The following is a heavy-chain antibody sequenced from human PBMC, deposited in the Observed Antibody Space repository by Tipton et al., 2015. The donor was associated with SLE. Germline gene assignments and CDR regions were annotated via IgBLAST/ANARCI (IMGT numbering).Heavy chain of an antibody. CDR3: AKGGSSDAFDI. CDR1: GFTFSSYS. Sequence: SLRLSCAASGFTFSSYSMNWVRQAPGKGLEWVSSISSSSSYICYADSVKGRFTISRDNSKNTLYLQMNSLRAEDTAVYYCAKGGSSDAFDIWGQGTMVTVSS. V-gene: IGHV3-21*04. CDR2: ISSSSSYI. D-gene: IGHD6-6*01. J-gene: IGHJ3*02.